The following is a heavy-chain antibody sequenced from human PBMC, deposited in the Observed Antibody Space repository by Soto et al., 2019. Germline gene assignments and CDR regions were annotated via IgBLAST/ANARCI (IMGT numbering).Heavy chain of an antibody. Sequence: GASVKVSCKASGGTFSSYAISWVRQAPGQGLEWMGGIIPIFGTANYAQKFQGRVTITADESTSTAYMELSSLRSEDTAVYYCARDGYSYGQYYFDYWGQGXLVTVSS. J-gene: IGHJ4*02. CDR3: ARDGYSYGQYYFDY. V-gene: IGHV1-69*13. D-gene: IGHD5-18*01. CDR2: IIPIFGTA. CDR1: GGTFSSYA.